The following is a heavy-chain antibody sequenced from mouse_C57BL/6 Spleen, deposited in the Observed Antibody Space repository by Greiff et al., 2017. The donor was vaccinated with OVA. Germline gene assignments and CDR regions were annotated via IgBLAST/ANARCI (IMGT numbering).Heavy chain of an antibody. CDR3: ARGGNWDLDY. CDR2: FYPGSGNN. D-gene: IGHD4-1*01. Sequence: QVQLKQSGPELVKPGASVKISCKASGYSFTSYYIHWVKQRPGQGLVWIGWFYPGSGNNKYNEKFKGKATLTADTSSSTAYMQLSSLTSEDSAVYYCARGGNWDLDYWGQGTTLTVSS. J-gene: IGHJ2*01. V-gene: IGHV1-66*01. CDR1: GYSFTSYY.